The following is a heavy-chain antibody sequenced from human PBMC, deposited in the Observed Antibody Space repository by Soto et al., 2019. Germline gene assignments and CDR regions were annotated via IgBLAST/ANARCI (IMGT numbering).Heavy chain of an antibody. CDR1: GGSISSSSYY. J-gene: IGHJ6*02. D-gene: IGHD3-22*01. CDR3: ARHFLPRITMIVGFGMDV. Sequence: PSETLSLSCTVSGGSISSSSYYWGWIRQPPGKGLEWIGSIYYSGSTYYNPSLKSRVTISVDTSKNQFSLKLSSVTAADTAVYYCARHFLPRITMIVGFGMDVWGQGTTVTVSS. CDR2: IYYSGST. V-gene: IGHV4-39*01.